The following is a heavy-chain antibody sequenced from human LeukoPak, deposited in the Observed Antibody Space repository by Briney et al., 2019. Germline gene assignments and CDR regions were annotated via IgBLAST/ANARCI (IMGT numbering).Heavy chain of an antibody. D-gene: IGHD1-26*01. Sequence: KTWGPVRLSCAASGFTFSDYYMSWIRQAPGKGLEWISYISVSGSYTNYADSVKGRFTISRDNAKNSLYLQMISLRAEDTAVYYCARCGTPNNYYGYGVDVWGQGTMVTVSS. J-gene: IGHJ6*02. V-gene: IGHV3-11*03. CDR3: ARCGTPNNYYGYGVDV. CDR1: GFTFSDYY. CDR2: ISVSGSYT.